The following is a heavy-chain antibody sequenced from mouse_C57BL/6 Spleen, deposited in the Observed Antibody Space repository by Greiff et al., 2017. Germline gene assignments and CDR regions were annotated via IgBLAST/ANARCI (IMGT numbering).Heavy chain of an antibody. CDR3: ARYDGPTEDMDD. CDR2: IDPSDSYT. J-gene: IGHJ4*01. D-gene: IGHD2-3*01. V-gene: IGHV1-50*01. Sequence: QVQLQQPGAELVKPGASVKLSCKASGYTFTSYWMQWVKQRPGQGLEWIGEIDPSDSYTNYNQKFKGKATLTVDTSSSTAYMQLSSLTSEDSAVYYCARYDGPTEDMDDWGQGTSVTVSS. CDR1: GYTFTSYW.